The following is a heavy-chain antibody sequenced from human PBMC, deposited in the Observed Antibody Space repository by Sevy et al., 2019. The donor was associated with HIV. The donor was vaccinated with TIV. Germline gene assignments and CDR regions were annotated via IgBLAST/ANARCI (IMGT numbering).Heavy chain of an antibody. CDR3: EKEGDTGLTGYYYS. V-gene: IGHV3-23*01. D-gene: IGHD3-9*01. CDR1: GFTLITYT. J-gene: IGHJ4*02. Sequence: GGSLRLSCTASGFTLITYTVSWVRQAPGKGLEWVSGIGGSGGSTYYADSVKGRYTISRDNSKNTLYLQMNSLRAEDTAVYYCEKEGDTGLTGYYYSWGQGTLVTVSS. CDR2: IGGSGGST.